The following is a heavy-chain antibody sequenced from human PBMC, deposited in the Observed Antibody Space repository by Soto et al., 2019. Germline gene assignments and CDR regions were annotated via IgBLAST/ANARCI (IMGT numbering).Heavy chain of an antibody. J-gene: IGHJ6*02. CDR3: AREGLGGSYFYAGSNYYYYYGMDV. CDR1: GGTFSSYA. V-gene: IGHV1-69*13. D-gene: IGHD1-26*01. CDR2: IIPIFGTA. Sequence: GASVKVSCKASGGTFSSYAISWVRQAPGQGLEWMGGIIPIFGTANYAQKFQGRVTITADESTSTAYMGLSSLRSEDTAVYYCAREGLGGSYFYAGSNYYYYYGMDVWGQGTTVTVSS.